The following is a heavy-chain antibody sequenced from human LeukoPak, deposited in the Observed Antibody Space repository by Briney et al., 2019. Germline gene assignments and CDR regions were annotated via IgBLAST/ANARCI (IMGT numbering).Heavy chain of an antibody. J-gene: IGHJ3*02. V-gene: IGHV3-64*01. D-gene: IGHD2-21*02. CDR3: ARDGGDHIYAFDI. Sequence: GGSLRLSCAASGFTFSSYAMHWVRQAPGKGLEYVSAISRNGGSTYYAKSVKGRFTISRDNSKNTLYLQMGSLRAEDMAVYYCARDGGDHIYAFDIWGQGTMVTVSS. CDR1: GFTFSSYA. CDR2: ISRNGGST.